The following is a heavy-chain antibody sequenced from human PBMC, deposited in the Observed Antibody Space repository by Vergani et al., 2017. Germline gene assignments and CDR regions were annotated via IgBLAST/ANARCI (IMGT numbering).Heavy chain of an antibody. CDR3: ARTESFILRYFYWAL. CDR2: IYHSGGA. Sequence: QLHLQESGPGLVKPSETLSLTCTVSGGSITSSSYYWGWIRQPPGKGLEWIGNIYHSGGAYYNPSLKGRVSISVDTSKNQFSLEVTSVTAAYTAIYFCARTESFILRYFYWALGGQGILATASA. V-gene: IGHV4-39*01. D-gene: IGHD3-9*01. J-gene: IGHJ1*01. CDR1: GGSITSSSYY.